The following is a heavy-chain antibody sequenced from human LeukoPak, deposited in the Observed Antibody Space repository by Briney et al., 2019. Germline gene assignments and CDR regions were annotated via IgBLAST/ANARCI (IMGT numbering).Heavy chain of an antibody. CDR1: GGSISSYY. CDR2: IYYSGST. V-gene: IGHV4-59*01. CDR3: ARFQMATINFDY. D-gene: IGHD5-24*01. J-gene: IGHJ4*02. Sequence: PSETLSLTCTVPGGSISSYYWSWIRQPPGKGLEWIGYIYYSGSTNYNPSLKSRVTISVDTSKNQFSLKLSSVTAADTAVYYCARFQMATINFDYWGQGTLVTVSS.